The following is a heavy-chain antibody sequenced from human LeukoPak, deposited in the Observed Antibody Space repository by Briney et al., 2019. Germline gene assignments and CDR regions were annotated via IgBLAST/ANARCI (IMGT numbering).Heavy chain of an antibody. V-gene: IGHV3-48*03. J-gene: IGHJ6*04. D-gene: IGHD3-10*02. CDR1: GFTFSSYE. Sequence: GGSLRLSCAASGFTFSSYEMNWVRQAPGKGLEWVSSISISGSTIYYADSVKGRFTIYRDNAKNSLYVQMNSLRAEDTAVYYCAELGITMIGGVWGKGTTVTISS. CDR3: AELGITMIGGV. CDR2: ISISGSTI.